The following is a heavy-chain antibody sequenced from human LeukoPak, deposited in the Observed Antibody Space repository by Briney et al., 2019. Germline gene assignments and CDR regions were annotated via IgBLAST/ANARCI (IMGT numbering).Heavy chain of an antibody. D-gene: IGHD4-17*01. CDR2: IYYSGST. CDR3: ASDDDYGDSRTLNY. V-gene: IGHV4-59*12. CDR1: GGSISSYY. Sequence: PSETLSLTCTVSGGSISSYYWSWIRQPPGKGLEWIGYIYYSGSTNYNPSLKSRVTISVDTSKNQFSLKLSSVTAADTAVYYCASDDDYGDSRTLNYWGQGTLVTVSS. J-gene: IGHJ4*02.